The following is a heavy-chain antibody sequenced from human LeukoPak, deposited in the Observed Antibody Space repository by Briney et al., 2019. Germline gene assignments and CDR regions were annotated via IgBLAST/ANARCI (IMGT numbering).Heavy chain of an antibody. CDR2: VYYSGDT. J-gene: IGHJ1*01. Sequence: PSQTLSLTCTVSGGSISSGGYYWSWIRPHPGKGLEWIGYVYYSGDTYYHPSLKSRITISVDTSKNRFSLRLSSVTDADTAVYYCAGGPEGDYVPTREYLQHWGQGTLVTVSS. CDR3: AGGPEGDYVPTREYLQH. D-gene: IGHD4-17*01. CDR1: GGSISSGGYY. V-gene: IGHV4-31*03.